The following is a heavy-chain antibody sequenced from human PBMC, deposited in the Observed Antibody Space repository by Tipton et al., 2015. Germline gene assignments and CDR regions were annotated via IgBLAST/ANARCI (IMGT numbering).Heavy chain of an antibody. V-gene: IGHV1-69*06. CDR2: INPITGAA. J-gene: IGHJ6*02. Sequence: QLVQSGAEVKKPESSVKVSCKASGGIFSDYAISWIRQAPGHGLEWMGGINPITGAASYAQSFQGRVTIVADKYANTVYMELSSLTSEDTAVYYCARRYSSGYYYYGLDVWGQGTTVTVSS. CDR3: ARRYSSGYYYYGLDV. D-gene: IGHD3-22*01. CDR1: GGIFSDYA.